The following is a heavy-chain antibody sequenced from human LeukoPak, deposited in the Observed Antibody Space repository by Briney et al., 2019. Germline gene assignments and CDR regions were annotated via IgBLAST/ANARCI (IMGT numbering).Heavy chain of an antibody. V-gene: IGHV3-23*01. D-gene: IGHD7-27*01. J-gene: IGHJ4*02. CDR1: GFTFSSYA. Sequence: GGSLRLSCAASGFTFSSYAMSWVRQAPGKGLEWVSSVSGSGRNTFYPDSVEGRFTISRDNSKNTLFLQMNSLRAEDTAVYYCAKDGGLWVSAHWGDSWGRGTLVTVSS. CDR3: AKDGGLWVSAHWGDS. CDR2: VSGSGRNT.